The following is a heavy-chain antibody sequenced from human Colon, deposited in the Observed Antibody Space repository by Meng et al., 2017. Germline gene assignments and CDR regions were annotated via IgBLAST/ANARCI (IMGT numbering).Heavy chain of an antibody. D-gene: IGHD3-9*01. J-gene: IGHJ3*02. Sequence: GESLKISCEASGFSFSSYGMHWVRQAPGKGLEWVAVIWYDGSDKYYADSVKDRFIISRDNSKNTMYLQMNSLGVEDTAVYYCARARSGFGSFDIWGQGTMVTVSS. V-gene: IGHV3-33*01. CDR1: GFSFSSYG. CDR3: ARARSGFGSFDI. CDR2: IWYDGSDK.